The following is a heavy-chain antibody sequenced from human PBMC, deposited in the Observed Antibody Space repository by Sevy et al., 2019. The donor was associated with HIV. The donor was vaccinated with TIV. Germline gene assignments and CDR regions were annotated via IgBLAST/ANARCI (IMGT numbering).Heavy chain of an antibody. D-gene: IGHD6-19*01. J-gene: IGHJ4*02. CDR2: TSGSAAVT. Sequence: GGSLRLSCAASGFAFSTYAMSWVRQAPGKGLEWASATSGSAAVTFSADSVKGRFTISRDNSKNTLYLQMNNLRAEDTAIYYCAKARYGSGWYVLDYWGQGTLVTVSS. CDR1: GFAFSTYA. CDR3: AKARYGSGWYVLDY. V-gene: IGHV3-23*01.